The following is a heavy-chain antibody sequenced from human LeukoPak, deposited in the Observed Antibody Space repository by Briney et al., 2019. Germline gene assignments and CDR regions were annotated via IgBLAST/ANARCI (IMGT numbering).Heavy chain of an antibody. CDR3: ARATFCSGPLVYYFDY. J-gene: IGHJ4*02. CDR2: INHSGST. V-gene: IGHV4-34*01. Sequence: SETLSLTCAVYGGSFSGYYWSWIRQPPGKGLEWIGEINHSGSTNYNPSLKSRVTISVDTSKNQFSLKLSSVTAADTAVYYCARATFCSGPLVYYFDYWGQGTLVTVSS. CDR1: GGSFSGYY. D-gene: IGHD3-3*01.